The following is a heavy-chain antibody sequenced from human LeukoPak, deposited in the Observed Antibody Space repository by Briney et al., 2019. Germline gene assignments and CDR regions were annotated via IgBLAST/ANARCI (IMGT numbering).Heavy chain of an antibody. CDR3: ARTLAYCSGGSCSALAAFDI. V-gene: IGHV3-30-3*01. J-gene: IGHJ3*02. CDR1: GFTFNNYA. CDR2: IAYDGSNK. Sequence: PGGSLRLAWAASGFTFNNYAMHWVRQAAGKGLEWVAVIAYDGSNKYYADSGKGRFTISRDNSKNTLYLQMNSMRAEDPAVYYRARTLAYCSGGSCSALAAFDIWGQGTLVPVSS. D-gene: IGHD2-15*01.